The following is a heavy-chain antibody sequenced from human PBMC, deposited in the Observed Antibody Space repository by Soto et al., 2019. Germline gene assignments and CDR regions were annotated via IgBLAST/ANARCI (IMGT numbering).Heavy chain of an antibody. V-gene: IGHV4-59*01. Sequence: RAETLSLTCTVSGVSISSYYWSWIRQPPGKGLEWIGYIYYSGSTNYNPSLKSRVTISVDTSKNQFSLKLSSVTAADTAVYYCARAMAPSIYSSSYYFDYWGQGTLVTVSS. CDR2: IYYSGST. CDR1: GVSISSYY. D-gene: IGHD6-6*01. J-gene: IGHJ4*02. CDR3: ARAMAPSIYSSSYYFDY.